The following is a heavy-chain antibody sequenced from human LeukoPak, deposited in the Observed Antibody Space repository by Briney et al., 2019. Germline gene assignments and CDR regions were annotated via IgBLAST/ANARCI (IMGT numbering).Heavy chain of an antibody. J-gene: IGHJ5*02. D-gene: IGHD3-9*01. Sequence: SVKVSCRASGGTFSSYAISWVRQAPGQGLEWMGGIIPIFGTANYAQKFQGRVTITADESTSTAYMELSSLRSEDTAVYYCARDLKYNILTGFRSSFGFDPWGQGTLVTVSS. CDR1: GGTFSSYA. CDR2: IIPIFGTA. CDR3: ARDLKYNILTGFRSSFGFDP. V-gene: IGHV1-69*13.